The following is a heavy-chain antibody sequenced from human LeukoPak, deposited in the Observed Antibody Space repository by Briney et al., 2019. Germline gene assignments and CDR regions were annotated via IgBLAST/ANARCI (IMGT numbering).Heavy chain of an antibody. CDR2: ISYDGSNT. CDR1: GFTFSSYA. D-gene: IGHD3-10*01. J-gene: IGHJ6*02. V-gene: IGHV3-30-3*01. Sequence: GGSLRLSCAASGFTFSSYAMHWVRQAPGKGLEWVSVISYDGSNTCYADSVKGRFTISRDNSKNTLYLQMNSLRAEDTAVYYCARDEFMVRGAIPGGMDVWGQGTTVTVSS. CDR3: ARDEFMVRGAIPGGMDV.